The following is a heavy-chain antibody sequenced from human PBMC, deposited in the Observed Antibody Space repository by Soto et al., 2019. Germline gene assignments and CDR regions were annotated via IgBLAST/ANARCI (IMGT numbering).Heavy chain of an antibody. CDR3: AREHCSSTTCFPGEWFDP. J-gene: IGHJ5*02. V-gene: IGHV4-59*01. CDR2: IYYSGST. D-gene: IGHD2-2*01. Sequence: SETLSLTCTVSGGSISNYYWSWIRQPPRKGLEWIGYIYYSGSTSYNPSLKSRVTISVDTSKNQFSLKLSSVTAADTAVYYCAREHCSSTTCFPGEWFDPWGQGTLVTSPQ. CDR1: GGSISNYY.